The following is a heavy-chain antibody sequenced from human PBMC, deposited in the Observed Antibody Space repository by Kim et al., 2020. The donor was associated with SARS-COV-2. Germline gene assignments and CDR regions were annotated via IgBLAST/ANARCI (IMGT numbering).Heavy chain of an antibody. CDR3: ARGLKPFYDSSGQGAFDI. V-gene: IGHV1-8*01. J-gene: IGHJ3*02. D-gene: IGHD3-22*01. CDR1: GYTFTSYD. CDR2: MNPNSGNT. Sequence: ASVKVSCKASGYTFTSYDINWVRQATGQGLEWMGWMNPNSGNTGYVQKFQGRVTMTRNTSISTAYMELSSLRSEDTAVYYCARGLKPFYDSSGQGAFDIWGQGTMVTVSS.